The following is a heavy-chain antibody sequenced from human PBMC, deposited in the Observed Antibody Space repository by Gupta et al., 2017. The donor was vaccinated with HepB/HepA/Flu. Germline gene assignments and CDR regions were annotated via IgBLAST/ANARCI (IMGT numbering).Heavy chain of an antibody. D-gene: IGHD2-15*01. CDR3: ARGREMSATLSHYYALDV. J-gene: IGHJ6*02. V-gene: IGHV4-34*01. Sequence: QVQLQQWGAGLLKPSETLSLTCAVYGGSFSTYYWSWIRQPPGKGLEWIGEINHRGSTNYNPSLKSRVTISLDTSKNQFSLKLRSVIAADTAVYYCARGREMSATLSHYYALDVWGQGTTVTVSS. CDR1: GGSFSTYY. CDR2: INHRGST.